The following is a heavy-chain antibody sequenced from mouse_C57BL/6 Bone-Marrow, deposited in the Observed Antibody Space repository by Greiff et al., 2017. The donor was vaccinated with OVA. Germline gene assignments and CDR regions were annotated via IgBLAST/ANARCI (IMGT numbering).Heavy chain of an antibody. CDR1: GYTFTDHT. J-gene: IGHJ2*01. Sequence: VQLQESDAELVKPGASVKISCKVSGYTFTDHTIHWMKQRPEQGLEWIGYIYPRDGSTTYKEKFKGKATLTADKSSTTAYIQLNSLTSEDSAVYFCARYGPYYFDYWGQGTTLTVSS. V-gene: IGHV1-78*01. D-gene: IGHD1-2*01. CDR2: IYPRDGST. CDR3: ARYGPYYFDY.